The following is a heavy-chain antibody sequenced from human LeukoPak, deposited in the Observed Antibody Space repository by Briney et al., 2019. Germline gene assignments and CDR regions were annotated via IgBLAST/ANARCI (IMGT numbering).Heavy chain of an antibody. D-gene: IGHD6-6*01. CDR2: IYYSGST. J-gene: IGHJ4*02. V-gene: IGHV4-59*01. CDR1: GGSISNYY. CDR3: ARTEYSSSSSPDRPFDY. Sequence: SETLSLTCTVSGGSISNYYWSWIRQPPGKGLEWIGYIYYSGSTNYNPSLKSRVTISVDTSKNQFSLKLSSVTAADTAVYYCARTEYSSSSSPDRPFDYWGQGTLVTVSS.